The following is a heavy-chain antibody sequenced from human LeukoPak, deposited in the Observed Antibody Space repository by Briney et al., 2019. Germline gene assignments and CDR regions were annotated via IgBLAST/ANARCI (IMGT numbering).Heavy chain of an antibody. CDR3: ARDEYSSSWDYYYCYMDV. Sequence: SETLSLTCTVSGGSISSYYWSWIRQPAGKGLEWIGRIYTSGSTNYNPPLKSRVTISVDKSKNQCSLKPSSVTAEDTAVYYCARDEYSSSWDYYYCYMDVWGKGTTVTVSS. CDR1: GGSISSYY. J-gene: IGHJ6*03. D-gene: IGHD6-13*01. CDR2: IYTSGST. V-gene: IGHV4-4*07.